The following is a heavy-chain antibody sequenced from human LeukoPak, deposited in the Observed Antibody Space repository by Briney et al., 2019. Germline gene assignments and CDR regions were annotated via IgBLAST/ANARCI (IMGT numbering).Heavy chain of an antibody. D-gene: IGHD3-10*01. V-gene: IGHV1-69*13. Sequence: GASVKVSCKASGGTFSSYAISWVRQAPGQGLEWMGGIIPIFGTANYAQKFQGRVTITADESTSTAYMELSSLRSEDTAVYYCARATYGSGSYYIYAFDIWGQGTMVTVSS. CDR1: GGTFSSYA. CDR2: IIPIFGTA. CDR3: ARATYGSGSYYIYAFDI. J-gene: IGHJ3*02.